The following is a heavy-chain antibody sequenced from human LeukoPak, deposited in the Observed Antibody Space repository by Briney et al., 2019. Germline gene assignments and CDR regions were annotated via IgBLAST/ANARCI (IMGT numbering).Heavy chain of an antibody. Sequence: SQTLSLTCTVSGGSISSGSYYWSWIRQPAGKGLEWIGRIYTSGSTNYNPSLKSRVTMSVDTSKNQFSLKLTSVTAADTAVYYCARVSPYEGNWFDPWGQRALVTVSS. CDR2: IYTSGST. J-gene: IGHJ5*02. CDR3: ARVSPYEGNWFDP. CDR1: GGSISSGSYY. D-gene: IGHD5-12*01. V-gene: IGHV4-61*02.